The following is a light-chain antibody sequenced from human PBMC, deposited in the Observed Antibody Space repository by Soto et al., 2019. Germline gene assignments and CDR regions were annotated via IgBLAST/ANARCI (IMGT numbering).Light chain of an antibody. J-gene: IGLJ1*01. CDR2: DVS. CDR1: SSDVGGYNY. CDR3: SSYTGSSTLV. Sequence: QSALTQPASVSGSPGQSITISCTGTSSDVGGYNYVSWYQQHPGKAPKLMIYDVSNRPSGVSNRFSGAKSGNTASLTISGLQAAHEADYYCSSYTGSSTLVFGTGTKLTVL. V-gene: IGLV2-14*01.